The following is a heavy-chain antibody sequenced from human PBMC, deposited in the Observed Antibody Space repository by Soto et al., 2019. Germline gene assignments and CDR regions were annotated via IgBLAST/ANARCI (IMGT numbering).Heavy chain of an antibody. CDR2: ISYDGSNK. CDR1: GFTFSSYG. Sequence: GGSLRLSCAASGFTFSSYGMHWVRQAPGKGLEWVAVISYDGSNKYYADSVKGRFTISRDNSKNTLYLQMNSLRAEDTAVYYCAQDQIAVAGTYFQHWGQGTLVTVSS. V-gene: IGHV3-30*18. J-gene: IGHJ1*01. D-gene: IGHD6-19*01. CDR3: AQDQIAVAGTYFQH.